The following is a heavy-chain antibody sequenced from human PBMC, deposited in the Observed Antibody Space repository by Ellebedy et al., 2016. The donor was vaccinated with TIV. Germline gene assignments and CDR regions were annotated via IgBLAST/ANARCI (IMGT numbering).Heavy chain of an antibody. CDR1: GYTFTSYG. CDR3: ARELVGATPVDY. CDR2: ISAYNGNT. Sequence: AASVKVSCKASGYTFTSYGISWVRQAPGQGLEWMGWISAYNGNTNYAQKLQGRVTMTTDTSTSTAYMELRSLRSYDTAVYYCARELVGATPVDYWGQGTLVTVSS. V-gene: IGHV1-18*01. J-gene: IGHJ4*02. D-gene: IGHD1-26*01.